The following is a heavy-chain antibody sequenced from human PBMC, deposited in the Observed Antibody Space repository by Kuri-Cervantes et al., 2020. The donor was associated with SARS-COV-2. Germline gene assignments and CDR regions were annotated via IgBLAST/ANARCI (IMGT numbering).Heavy chain of an antibody. D-gene: IGHD3-16*01. Sequence: GESLKISCGASGFSLTNYAIHWVRQAPGKGLEWVSVNWYDGKNEYYAGSVKGRFNISRDTSKNTVSLHMNSLRAEDTAMYYCAMGAANSYMDVWGRGTTVTVSS. CDR1: GFSLTNYA. CDR3: AMGAANSYMDV. CDR2: NWYDGKNE. V-gene: IGHV3-33*08. J-gene: IGHJ6*03.